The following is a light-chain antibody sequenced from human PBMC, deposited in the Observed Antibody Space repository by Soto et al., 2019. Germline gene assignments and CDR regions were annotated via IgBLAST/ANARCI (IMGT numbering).Light chain of an antibody. CDR2: GTS. CDR1: QSVSTH. V-gene: IGKV1-39*01. J-gene: IGKJ1*01. Sequence: DIQMTQSPSSLSASVGDRVTITCRASQSVSTHLIWYQQKPGKAPKVLIYGTSSLQSGVPSRFSGSGSGTDFTLTISSLQPEDFATYYCQQSYNSPRTFGQGTKVDIK. CDR3: QQSYNSPRT.